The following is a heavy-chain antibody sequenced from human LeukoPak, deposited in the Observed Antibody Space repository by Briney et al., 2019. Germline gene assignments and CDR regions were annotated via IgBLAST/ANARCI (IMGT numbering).Heavy chain of an antibody. CDR2: ISGDGGNT. CDR3: AKGSSSDRKSIDY. Sequence: GGSLRLSCAASGFTLSNYWMHWVRQTPGKGLEWVSLISGDGGNTYYGDSVKGRFTISRDNSKNSLHLQMNSLRTEDTALYYCAKGSSSDRKSIDYWGQGTLVTVSS. J-gene: IGHJ4*02. V-gene: IGHV3-43*02. D-gene: IGHD6-19*01. CDR1: GFTLSNYW.